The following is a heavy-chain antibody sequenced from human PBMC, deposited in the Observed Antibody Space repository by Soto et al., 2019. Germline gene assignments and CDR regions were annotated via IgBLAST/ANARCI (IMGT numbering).Heavy chain of an antibody. Sequence: VQLVESGGGLIQPGGSLRLSCAASGFTVSSNYMSWVRQAPGKGLEWVAVIWYDGSEKYYADSVKGRFTISRDNSKNSVYLQMNSLRAEDTAIYYCARWMTVLDYWGQGTLVTVSS. D-gene: IGHD5-12*01. V-gene: IGHV3-33*08. CDR1: GFTVSSNY. CDR2: IWYDGSEK. CDR3: ARWMTVLDY. J-gene: IGHJ4*02.